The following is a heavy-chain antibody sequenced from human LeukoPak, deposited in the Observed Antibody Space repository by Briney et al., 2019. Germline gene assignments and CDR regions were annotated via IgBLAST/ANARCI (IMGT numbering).Heavy chain of an antibody. J-gene: IGHJ4*02. CDR2: VNPSGGTT. CDR1: GYSFNSYY. Sequence: ASVKVSCKASGYSFNSYYMHWVRQAPGQGLEWLGIVNPSGGTTAYAQDFEGRITVTWDASTKTVYMELSSLRSQDTAMYYCARGRTLEKIDYWGQGTLVTVSS. V-gene: IGHV1-46*02. CDR3: ARGRTLEKIDY. D-gene: IGHD1-1*01.